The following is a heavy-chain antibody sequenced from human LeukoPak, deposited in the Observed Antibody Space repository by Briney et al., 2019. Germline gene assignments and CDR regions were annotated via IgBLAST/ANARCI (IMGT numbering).Heavy chain of an antibody. J-gene: IGHJ6*02. V-gene: IGHV3-66*01. D-gene: IGHD3-3*01. CDR1: GFTVSSNY. CDR3: ARGWSGPLPDV. CDR2: IYTGGST. Sequence: GGSLRLSCAASGFTVSSNYMSWVPQAPGKGLEWVSVIYTGGSTYYADSVKGRFTISRDNSKNTLYLHMNSLRVEDTAVYYCARGWSGPLPDVWGQGTTVTVSS.